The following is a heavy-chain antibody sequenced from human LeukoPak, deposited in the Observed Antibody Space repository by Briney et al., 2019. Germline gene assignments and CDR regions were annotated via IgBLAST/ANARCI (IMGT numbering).Heavy chain of an antibody. J-gene: IGHJ4*02. D-gene: IGHD3-10*01. Sequence: ASVKVSCKAFGYTFTSYYMHWVRQAPGQGLEWMGIINPSGGSTSYAQKFQGRVTMTRDTSTSTVYMELSSLRSEDTAVYYCARGTPITMVRGVITPWMSWGQGTLVTVSS. CDR3: ARGTPITMVRGVITPWMS. CDR1: GYTFTSYY. V-gene: IGHV1-46*01. CDR2: INPSGGST.